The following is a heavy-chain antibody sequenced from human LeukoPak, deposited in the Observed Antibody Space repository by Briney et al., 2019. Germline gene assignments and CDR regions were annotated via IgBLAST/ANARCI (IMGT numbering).Heavy chain of an antibody. CDR2: ISSSGSTI. V-gene: IGHV3-48*03. CDR1: GFTFSSYE. Sequence: GGSLRLSCAASGFTFSSYEMNWVRQAPGKGLEWVSYISSSGSTIYYADSVKGRFTIPRDNAKNSLYLQMNSLRAEDTAVYYCAREGKTQNYDILTGYYTQYFGYWGQGTLVTVSS. CDR3: AREGKTQNYDILTGYYTQYFGY. J-gene: IGHJ4*02. D-gene: IGHD3-9*01.